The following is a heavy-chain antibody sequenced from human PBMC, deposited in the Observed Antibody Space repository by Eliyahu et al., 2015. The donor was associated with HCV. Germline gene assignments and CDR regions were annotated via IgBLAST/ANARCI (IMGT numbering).Heavy chain of an antibody. J-gene: IGHJ6*03. D-gene: IGHD2-2*01. CDR3: ARGHRDSSTLWGSYYYYHYMDA. V-gene: IGHV4-34*01. Sequence: QVQLQQWGAGLLKPSETLSLTCIVYGESFSGYSWSWIRQPPGKGLEWIGEINHSGSTKYNPSLKSRVTISVDTSKNQFSLRLTSVTAADTAVYFCARGHRDSSTLWGSYYYYHYMDAWGKGTTVTVSS. CDR1: GESFSGYS. CDR2: INHSGST.